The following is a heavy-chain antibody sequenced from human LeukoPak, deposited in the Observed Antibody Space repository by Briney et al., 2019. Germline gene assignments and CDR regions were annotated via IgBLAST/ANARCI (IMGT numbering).Heavy chain of an antibody. V-gene: IGHV3-48*03. CDR2: ITSGSTI. D-gene: IGHD3-22*01. Sequence: GGSLRLSRAASGFTFSSYEMNWVRQAPGKGLEWVSYITSGSTIYYADSVKGRFTISRDNAKNSLYLQMNGLRAEDTAVYYCARKYYYDSSGYIDYWGQGTLVTVSS. CDR1: GFTFSSYE. CDR3: ARKYYYDSSGYIDY. J-gene: IGHJ4*02.